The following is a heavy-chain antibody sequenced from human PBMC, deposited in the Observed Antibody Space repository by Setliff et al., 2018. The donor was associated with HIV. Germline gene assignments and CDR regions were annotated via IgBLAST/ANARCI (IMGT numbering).Heavy chain of an antibody. J-gene: IGHJ4*02. D-gene: IGHD6-19*01. Sequence: PSETLSLPCSVSGGSISSSTYYWGWIRQPPGKGLEWIGSINYRGNTYYNPSLKSRAAISVDTSKNQISLKLSSVTAADTAIYFCARQFRYPNRAVAGVDYWGQGTLVTVSS. CDR1: GGSISSSTYY. V-gene: IGHV4-39*01. CDR3: ARQFRYPNRAVAGVDY. CDR2: INYRGNT.